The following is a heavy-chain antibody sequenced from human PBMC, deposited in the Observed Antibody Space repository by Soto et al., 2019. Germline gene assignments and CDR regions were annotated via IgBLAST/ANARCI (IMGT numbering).Heavy chain of an antibody. D-gene: IGHD3-16*01. CDR3: AKDTRCDVYAYATPTLAAFDI. V-gene: IGHV3-23*01. CDR2: ISGSGGST. Sequence: GASLCPSCAASGFTFSNYAMSGVRQSPGRGLEWVSAISGSGGSTYYADSVKGRFTISRDNSKNTLYLQMNSLRAEDTAVYYFAKDTRCDVYAYATPTLAAFDIWG. J-gene: IGHJ3*02. CDR1: GFTFSNYA.